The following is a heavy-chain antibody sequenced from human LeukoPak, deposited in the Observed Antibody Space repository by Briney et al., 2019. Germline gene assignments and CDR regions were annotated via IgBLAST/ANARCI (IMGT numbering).Heavy chain of an antibody. J-gene: IGHJ4*02. D-gene: IGHD3-22*01. CDR1: GYTFTGYY. CDR3: ASVEQDLSGYLYLFAY. CDR2: INPNSGGT. V-gene: IGHV1-2*06. Sequence: ASVKVSCKASGYTFTGYYMHWVRQAPGQGVEWVGRINPNSGGTNYAQKFQGRVTMTRDTSISTAYMELSRLRSDDTAVYYCASVEQDLSGYLYLFAYWGQGTLVTVSS.